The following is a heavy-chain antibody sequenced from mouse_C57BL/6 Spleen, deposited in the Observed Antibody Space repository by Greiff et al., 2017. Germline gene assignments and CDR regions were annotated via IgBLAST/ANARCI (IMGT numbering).Heavy chain of an antibody. D-gene: IGHD2-4*01. CDR2: ISSGGDYI. CDR1: GFTFSSYA. Sequence: EVQLQESGEGLVKPGGSLKLSCAASGFTFSSYAMSWVRQTPEKRLEWVAYISSGGDYIYYADTVKGRFTISRDNARNTLYLQMSSLKSEDTAMXYCTRRDYDGFDYWGQGTTLTVSS. J-gene: IGHJ2*01. V-gene: IGHV5-9-1*02. CDR3: TRRDYDGFDY.